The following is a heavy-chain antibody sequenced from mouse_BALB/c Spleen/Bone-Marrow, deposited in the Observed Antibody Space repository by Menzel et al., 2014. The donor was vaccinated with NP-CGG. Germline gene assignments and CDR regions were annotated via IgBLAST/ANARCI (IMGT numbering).Heavy chain of an antibody. J-gene: IGHJ4*01. CDR1: GFTFNSNT. D-gene: IGHD2-14*01. CDR3: ARPRYPFYAMDS. CDR2: ITNGGGAT. V-gene: IGHV5-12-2*01. Sequence: EVHLVESGGGLVQPGGSLKLSCAASGFTFNSNTMSWVRQTPEKRLEWVAYITNGGGATYYLDTVRGRFTISRDSAKNTPYLQMSSLKSEDTAMYYCARPRYPFYAMDSWGQGTSVTVSS.